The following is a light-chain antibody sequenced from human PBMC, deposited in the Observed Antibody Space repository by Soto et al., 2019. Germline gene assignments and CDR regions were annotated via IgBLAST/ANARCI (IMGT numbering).Light chain of an antibody. CDR3: LQDYNYPWT. Sequence: AIQMTQSPSSLSASVGDRVTITCRASQAIRNDLGWYQQKPGKTPNLLIYAASTLQSGVPSRFSGSGSGTDFTLTIISLQPEDFATYYCLQDYNYPWTFGQGTKVEIK. J-gene: IGKJ1*01. CDR2: AAS. CDR1: QAIRND. V-gene: IGKV1-6*01.